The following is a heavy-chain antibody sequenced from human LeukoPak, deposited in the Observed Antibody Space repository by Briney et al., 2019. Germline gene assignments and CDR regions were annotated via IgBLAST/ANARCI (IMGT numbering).Heavy chain of an antibody. D-gene: IGHD3-10*01. CDR1: GDSISIYY. Sequence: PSETLSLTCSVSGDSISIYYWSWIRQPPGKGLEWIGYIYNSGSTNYNPSLKSRVTISVDTSKNQFSLKLTSVTAADTAVYYCARDRELGYWGQGTLVTVST. V-gene: IGHV4-59*01. J-gene: IGHJ4*02. CDR3: ARDRELGY. CDR2: IYNSGST.